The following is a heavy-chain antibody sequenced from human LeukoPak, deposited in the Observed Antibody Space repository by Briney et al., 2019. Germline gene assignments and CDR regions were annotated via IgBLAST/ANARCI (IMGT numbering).Heavy chain of an antibody. V-gene: IGHV1-8*01. CDR2: MNPITGST. Sequence: GASVKVSCRASGFIFTCYDINWVRQAAGQGLEWMGWMNPITGSTGYARQFQGRVTMTRDTSTGTAYMELTSLRSEDTAVYYCVRDGEGVAISVNYWFDPWGQGTLVTVSS. J-gene: IGHJ5*02. D-gene: IGHD3-10*01. CDR3: VRDGEGVAISVNYWFDP. CDR1: GFIFTCYD.